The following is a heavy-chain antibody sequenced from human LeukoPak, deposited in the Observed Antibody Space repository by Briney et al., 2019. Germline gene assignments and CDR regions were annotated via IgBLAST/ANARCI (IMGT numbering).Heavy chain of an antibody. Sequence: GGSLRLSCAASGFTFSKYWMTWVRQAPGKGLEWVANINQDESEKFYVDSVKGRFTISRDNAKNSLYLQMSGLRDGDTAVYYCASLQTDPTIVNGFWGQGTLVTVTS. CDR1: GFTFSKYW. D-gene: IGHD5-24*01. CDR3: ASLQTDPTIVNGF. V-gene: IGHV3-7*01. J-gene: IGHJ4*02. CDR2: INQDESEK.